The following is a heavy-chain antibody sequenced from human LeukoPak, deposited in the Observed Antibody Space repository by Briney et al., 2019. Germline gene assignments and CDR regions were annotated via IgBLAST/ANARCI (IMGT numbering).Heavy chain of an antibody. J-gene: IGHJ4*02. CDR1: GFTFSSYG. D-gene: IGHD2-21*02. CDR2: IRYDGSNK. CDR3: AKGVRRIVVVTAYFDY. Sequence: PGGSLRLSCAASGFTFSSYGMHWVRQAPGKGLEWVAFIRYDGSNKYYADSVKGRFTISRDNSKNTLYLQMNSLRAEDTAVYYCAKGVRRIVVVTAYFDYWGQGTLVTVSS. V-gene: IGHV3-30*02.